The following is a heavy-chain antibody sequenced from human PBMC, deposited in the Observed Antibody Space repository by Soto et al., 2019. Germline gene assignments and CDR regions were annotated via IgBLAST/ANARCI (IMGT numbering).Heavy chain of an antibody. CDR3: ARTTFAVEYFQH. V-gene: IGHV1-69*12. CDR1: GGTFSSYA. Sequence: QVQLVQSGAEVKKPGSSVKVSCKASGGTFSSYAISWVRQAPGQGLEWMGGIIPIFGTANYAQKFQGRVTITADACTSTAYMELSSLRSEDTDVYYCARTTFAVEYFQHWGQGTLVTVSS. CDR2: IIPIFGTA. D-gene: IGHD3-16*01. J-gene: IGHJ1*01.